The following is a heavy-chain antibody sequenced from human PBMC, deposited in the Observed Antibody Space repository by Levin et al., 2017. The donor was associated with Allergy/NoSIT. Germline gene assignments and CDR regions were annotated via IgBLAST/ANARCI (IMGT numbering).Heavy chain of an antibody. CDR3: ARVFCTTIGYYYYYMDV. D-gene: IGHD3-22*01. CDR2: IYYSGST. J-gene: IGHJ6*03. CDR1: GGSISSYY. V-gene: IGHV4-59*01. Sequence: SSETLSLTCTVSGGSISSYYWSWIRQPPGKGLEWIGYIYYSGSTNYNPSLKSRVTISVDTSKNQFSLKLSSVTAADTAVYYCARVFCTTIGYYYYYMDVWGKGTTVTVSS.